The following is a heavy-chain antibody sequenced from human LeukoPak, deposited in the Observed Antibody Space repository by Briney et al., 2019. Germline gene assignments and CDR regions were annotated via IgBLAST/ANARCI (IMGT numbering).Heavy chain of an antibody. Sequence: SVKVSCKASGGTFSSYAISWVRQAPGQGLEWMGRILPIFGTANYAQKFQGRVTITTDESTSTAYMELSSLRSEDTAVYYCATEDTAMVMPYFDYWGQGTLVTVSS. V-gene: IGHV1-69*05. CDR2: ILPIFGTA. D-gene: IGHD5-18*01. J-gene: IGHJ4*02. CDR3: ATEDTAMVMPYFDY. CDR1: GGTFSSYA.